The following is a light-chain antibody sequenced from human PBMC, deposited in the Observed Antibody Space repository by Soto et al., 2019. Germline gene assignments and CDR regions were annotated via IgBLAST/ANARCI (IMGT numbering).Light chain of an antibody. CDR1: SSDVGNYNS. V-gene: IGLV2-8*01. CDR3: SLYAANNRV. J-gene: IGLJ1*01. Sequence: QSALTQPPSASGSPGQSVTISCTGTSSDVGNYNSVSWYQQHPGKAPKVIIYEVTKRPSGVPDRFSGSKSGNTASLTVSGLQAEDEADYYCSLYAANNRVFGTGTKVTVL. CDR2: EVT.